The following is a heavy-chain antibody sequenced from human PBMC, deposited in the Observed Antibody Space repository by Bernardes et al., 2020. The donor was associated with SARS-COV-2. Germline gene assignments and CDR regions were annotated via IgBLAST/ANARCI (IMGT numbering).Heavy chain of an antibody. V-gene: IGHV3-74*01. CDR2: IYPDGTTT. CDR3: VRGPSDGHGRFEY. CDR1: GFPLRSYW. Sequence: GGSLSPSRAAPGFPLRSYWMHWVRPAPGKGLMWVSRIYPDGTTTTYADSVKGRFTISRDNTKNTLYLQMNSLRAEDTGVYYCVRGPSDGHGRFEYWGQGTLGTVSS. J-gene: IGHJ4*02.